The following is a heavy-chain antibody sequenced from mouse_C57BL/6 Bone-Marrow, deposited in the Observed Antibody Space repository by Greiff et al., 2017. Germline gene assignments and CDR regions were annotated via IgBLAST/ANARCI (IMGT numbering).Heavy chain of an antibody. D-gene: IGHD3-1*01. V-gene: IGHV1-50*01. CDR3: TQKGYDPDY. Sequence: VQLQQPGAELVKPGASVKLSCKASGYTFTSYWMQWVKQRPGQGLEWIGEIDPCDSYTNYNQKFKGKATLTVDTTSSTAYMQLSSLTSEDSAVYYCTQKGYDPDYWGQGTTLTVSS. J-gene: IGHJ2*01. CDR1: GYTFTSYW. CDR2: IDPCDSYT.